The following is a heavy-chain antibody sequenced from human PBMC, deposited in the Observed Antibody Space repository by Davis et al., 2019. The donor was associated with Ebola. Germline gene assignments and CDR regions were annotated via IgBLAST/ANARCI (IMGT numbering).Heavy chain of an antibody. CDR1: GYTFTSYD. V-gene: IGHV1-8*01. CDR3: ARDGAVVDIVVVPAALYYYGMDV. D-gene: IGHD2-2*03. CDR2: MNPNSGNT. J-gene: IGHJ6*02. Sequence: ASVKVSCKASGYTFTSYDINWVRQATGQGLEWMGWMNPNSGNTGYAQKFQGRVTMTRDTSTSTVYMELSSLRSEDTAVYYCARDGAVVDIVVVPAALYYYGMDVWGQGTTVTVSS.